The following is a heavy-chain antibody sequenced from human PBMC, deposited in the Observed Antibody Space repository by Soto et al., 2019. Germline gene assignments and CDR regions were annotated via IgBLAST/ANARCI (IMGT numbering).Heavy chain of an antibody. J-gene: IGHJ4*02. Sequence: SVKFSCNASGGTFSSYAISWVRQAPGQGLEWMGGIIPICGTANYAQKFQGRVTITADESTSTAYMELSSLRSEDKAVYYCGTGSGRTQFDYWGQGTLVTVSS. CDR3: GTGSGRTQFDY. CDR2: IIPICGTA. V-gene: IGHV1-69*13. CDR1: GGTFSSYA. D-gene: IGHD6-19*01.